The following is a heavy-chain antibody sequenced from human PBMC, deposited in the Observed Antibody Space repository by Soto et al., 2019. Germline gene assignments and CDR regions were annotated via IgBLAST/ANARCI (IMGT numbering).Heavy chain of an antibody. CDR1: GFTLSRYG. CDR2: ISFEGNTQ. J-gene: IGHJ6*02. V-gene: IGHV3-30*05. CDR3: ARGAEHQLLSRDYFYGMDV. Sequence: GGSLRLSCAASGFTLSRYGMHWARQAPGKGLEWVAVISFEGNTQYYADSVKGRFTISRDNSKDTLSLQIHSLRPEDTAVYYCARGAEHQLLSRDYFYGMDVWGQGTTVTVSS. D-gene: IGHD1-1*01.